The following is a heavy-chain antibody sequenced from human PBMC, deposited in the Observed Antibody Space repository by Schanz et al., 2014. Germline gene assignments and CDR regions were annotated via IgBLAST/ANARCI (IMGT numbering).Heavy chain of an antibody. Sequence: DVQLVDSGGGLVQPGGSLRLSCAASGFTVSNSYIHWVRQAPGKGLEWVSTIYSSGSTYYADSVRGRFTISRDNSRNTLFLQMKRLRVEDTAVYFCAKDPYDVLTGYQYYFDYWGPGRLVTVSS. D-gene: IGHD3-9*01. J-gene: IGHJ4*02. CDR1: GFTVSNSY. CDR2: IYSSGST. V-gene: IGHV3-53*01. CDR3: AKDPYDVLTGYQYYFDY.